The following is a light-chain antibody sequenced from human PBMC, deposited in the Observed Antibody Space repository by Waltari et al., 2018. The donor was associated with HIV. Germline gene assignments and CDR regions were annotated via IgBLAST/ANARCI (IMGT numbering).Light chain of an antibody. Sequence: DIQMAQSPSLLSASVRHSVRITCRASQTVTNKVNWYQQKPGKAPQVLIYDASTLQSGVPSRFRGGGSGTDFTLTITSLQLDDFATYFCQQSYSSPLTFGPGTKVDIK. J-gene: IGKJ3*01. CDR3: QQSYSSPLT. CDR1: QTVTNK. V-gene: IGKV1-39*01. CDR2: DAS.